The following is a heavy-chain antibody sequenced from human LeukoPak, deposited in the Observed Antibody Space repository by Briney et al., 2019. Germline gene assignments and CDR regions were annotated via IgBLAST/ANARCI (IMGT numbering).Heavy chain of an antibody. V-gene: IGHV5-51*01. Sequence: GESLKISCKGSGYSFNMYWIGWVRQMPGKGLEWMGIIYPGDSDTRYSPSFQGQVTISADKSISTAYLQWSSLKASDTAMYYCARPLRHYYDGSGDFYFDYWGQGTLVTVSS. CDR3: ARPLRHYYDGSGDFYFDY. J-gene: IGHJ4*02. CDR2: IYPGDSDT. D-gene: IGHD3-22*01. CDR1: GYSFNMYW.